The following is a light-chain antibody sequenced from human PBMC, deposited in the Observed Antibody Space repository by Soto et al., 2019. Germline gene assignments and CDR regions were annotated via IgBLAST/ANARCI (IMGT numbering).Light chain of an antibody. CDR3: QTWGSGIVV. V-gene: IGLV4-69*01. CDR2: LNSDGSH. J-gene: IGLJ2*01. CDR1: SGHSNYA. Sequence: QPVLTQSPSASAPLGASVKLTCTLSSGHSNYAIAWHQQQSEKGPRYLMKLNSDGSHSKGDGIPDRFSGSSSGAERYLTISSLQSEDEAYYYCQTWGSGIVVFGGGTKLTVL.